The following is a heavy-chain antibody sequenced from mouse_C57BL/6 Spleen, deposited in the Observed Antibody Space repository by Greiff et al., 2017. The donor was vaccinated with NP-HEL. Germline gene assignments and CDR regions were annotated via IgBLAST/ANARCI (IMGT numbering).Heavy chain of an antibody. V-gene: IGHV14-3*01. CDR3: ARYYYGSSYSYAMDY. CDR2: IDPADGNT. CDR1: GFNIKNTY. J-gene: IGHJ4*01. Sequence: VQLQQSVAELVRPGASVKLSCTASGFNIKNTYMHWVKQRPEQGLEWIGRIDPADGNTKYAPKFKGKATITADTSSNTAYLQLSSLTSEVTAIYYCARYYYGSSYSYAMDYWGQGTSVTVSS. D-gene: IGHD1-1*01.